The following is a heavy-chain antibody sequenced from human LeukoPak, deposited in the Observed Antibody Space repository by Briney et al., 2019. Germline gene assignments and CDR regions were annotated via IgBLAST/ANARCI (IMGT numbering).Heavy chain of an antibody. V-gene: IGHV4-59*08. CDR3: GRGGYSVIDY. CDR1: GGTISSYY. J-gene: IGHJ4*02. CDR2: IFYTGST. Sequence: SETLSLTCTVSGGTISSYYWTWIRQPPGKGLEWIGYIFYTGSTNYNPSLKSRVTMSVDTSKNQFSLKLSSVTAADTAVYYCGRGGYSVIDYWGQGTLVTVSS. D-gene: IGHD5-18*01.